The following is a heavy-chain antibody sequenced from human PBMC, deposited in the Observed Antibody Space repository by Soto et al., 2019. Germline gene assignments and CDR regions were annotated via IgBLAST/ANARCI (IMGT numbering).Heavy chain of an antibody. V-gene: IGHV4-59*08. Sequence: PSETLSLTCTVSGGSISSYYWSWIRQPPGKGLEWIGYIYYSGSTNYNPSLKSRVTISVDTSKNQFSLKLSSVTAADTAVYYCARLWFVGRDPRYYGMDVWGQGTTVTVSS. CDR3: ARLWFVGRDPRYYGMDV. CDR2: IYYSGST. D-gene: IGHD3-10*01. J-gene: IGHJ6*02. CDR1: GGSISSYY.